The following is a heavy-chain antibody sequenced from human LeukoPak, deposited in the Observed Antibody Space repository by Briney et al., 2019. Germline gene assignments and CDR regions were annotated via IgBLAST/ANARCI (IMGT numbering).Heavy chain of an antibody. V-gene: IGHV1-69*13. CDR2: IIPIFGTA. Sequence: SVKVSCKASGGTFSSYAISWVRQAPGQGLEWMGGIIPIFGTANYAQKFQGRVTIPADESTSTAYMELSSLRSEDTAVYYCATAWPGEQLVPFDYWGQGTLVTVSS. CDR1: GGTFSSYA. CDR3: ATAWPGEQLVPFDY. D-gene: IGHD6-13*01. J-gene: IGHJ4*02.